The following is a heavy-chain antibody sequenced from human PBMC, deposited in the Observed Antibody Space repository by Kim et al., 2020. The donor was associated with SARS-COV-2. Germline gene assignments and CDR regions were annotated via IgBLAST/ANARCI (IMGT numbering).Heavy chain of an antibody. CDR3: GRFRNWYGPSPRGLIDY. CDR1: GDSISGSGYY. J-gene: IGHJ4*02. CDR2: IHFSGST. D-gene: IGHD1-20*01. Sequence: SETLSLTCTVSGDSISGSGYYWGWIRQPPGKGLEWIGTIHFSGSTYNNPSLESRVTLSVDTSKNQFSLKLSSVTAADTAVYFCGRFRNWYGPSPRGLIDYWGQGTLVTVSS. V-gene: IGHV4-39*01.